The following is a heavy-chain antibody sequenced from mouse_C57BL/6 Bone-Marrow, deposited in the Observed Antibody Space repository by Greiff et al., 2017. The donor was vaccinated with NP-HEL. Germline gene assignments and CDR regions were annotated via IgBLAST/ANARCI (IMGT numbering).Heavy chain of an antibody. J-gene: IGHJ4*01. CDR2: INPSSGYT. Sequence: QVQLQQSGAELARPGASVKMSCKASGYTFTSYTMHWVKQRPGQGLEWIGYINPSSGYTKYNQKFKDKATSTADKSSSTAYMQLSSLTSEDSAVYYCIGSPLYYYAMDYWGQGTSVTVSS. CDR3: IGSPLYYYAMDY. CDR1: GYTFTSYT. V-gene: IGHV1-4*01.